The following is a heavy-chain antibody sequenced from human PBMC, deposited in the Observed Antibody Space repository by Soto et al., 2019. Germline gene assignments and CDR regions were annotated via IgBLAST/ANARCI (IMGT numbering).Heavy chain of an antibody. Sequence: PGESLKISCNGSGYTFSSYWIGWVRQTPGKGLEWMGLIYPGDSDTRYSPSFQGQVTISADKSADTAYLQWSSLKASDTALYYCATRANSHAYFHFWGQGTLVTVSS. D-gene: IGHD1-26*01. J-gene: IGHJ4*02. CDR1: GYTFSSYW. CDR3: ATRANSHAYFHF. V-gene: IGHV5-51*01. CDR2: IYPGDSDT.